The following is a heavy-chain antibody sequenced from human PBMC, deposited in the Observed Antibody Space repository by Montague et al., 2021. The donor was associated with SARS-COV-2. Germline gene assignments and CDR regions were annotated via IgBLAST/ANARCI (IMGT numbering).Heavy chain of an antibody. J-gene: IGHJ5*02. CDR1: GGSISSYY. D-gene: IGHD5-24*01. Sequence: SETLSLTCTVSGGSISSYYWSWIRQPPGKGLEWIGYIYYGGSTNYSPSFKGRVIMSVDTSNNRFSLRLTSVTAADTAVYYCARLRRPDGYSYWFGPWGQGTLVTV. CDR3: ARLRRPDGYSYWFGP. V-gene: IGHV4-59*08. CDR2: IYYGGST.